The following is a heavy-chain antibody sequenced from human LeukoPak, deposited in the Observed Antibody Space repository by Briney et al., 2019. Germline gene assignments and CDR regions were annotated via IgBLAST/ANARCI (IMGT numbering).Heavy chain of an antibody. J-gene: IGHJ3*02. CDR1: GFTFSSYS. CDR2: ISSSSSYI. Sequence: GGSLRLSCAASGFTFSSYSMSWVRQAPGKGVEWVSSISSSSSYIYYADSVKGRFTISRDNAKNSLYLQMNSLRAEDTAVYYCARSELIQLWSGNAFDIWGQGTMVTVSS. CDR3: ARSELIQLWSGNAFDI. V-gene: IGHV3-21*01. D-gene: IGHD5-18*01.